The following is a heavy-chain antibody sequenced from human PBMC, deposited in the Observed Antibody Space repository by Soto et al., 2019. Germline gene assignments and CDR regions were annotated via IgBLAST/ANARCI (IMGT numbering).Heavy chain of an antibody. CDR3: ATSTIFGVVPQGV. J-gene: IGHJ6*04. CDR2: ISSSSSYI. D-gene: IGHD3-3*01. CDR1: GFTFSSYS. Sequence: GGSLRLSCAASGFTFSSYSMSWVRQAPGKGLEWVSSISSSSSYIYYADSVKGRFTISRDNAKNSLYLQMNSLRAEDTAVYYCATSTIFGVVPQGVWGKGTTVTVSS. V-gene: IGHV3-21*01.